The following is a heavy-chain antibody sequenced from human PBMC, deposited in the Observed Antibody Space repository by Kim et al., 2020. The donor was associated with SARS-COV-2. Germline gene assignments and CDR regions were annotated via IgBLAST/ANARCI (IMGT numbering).Heavy chain of an antibody. Sequence: RGSLRLSCAASGFTFSSYARHWVRQAPGKGLEWVAVISYDGSNKYYADSVKGRFTISRDNSKNTLYLQMNSLRAEDTAVYYCASSFGSGSYYTPFDYWG. CDR2: ISYDGSNK. D-gene: IGHD3-10*01. J-gene: IGHJ4*01. CDR1: GFTFSSYA. CDR3: ASSFGSGSYYTPFDY. V-gene: IGHV3-30-3*01.